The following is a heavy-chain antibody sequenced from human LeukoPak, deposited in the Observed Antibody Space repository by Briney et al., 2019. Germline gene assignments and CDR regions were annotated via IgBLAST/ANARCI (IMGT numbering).Heavy chain of an antibody. CDR1: GYTFISYG. Sequence: ASVKVSCKASGYTFISYGIAWVRQAPGQGLEWMGWISGYNGNTNYAQKLQGRVSMTTDTSTTTAYMELRSLTSDDTALYYCARSSLGTITAGPFDYWGLGTLVTVSS. CDR3: ARSSLGTITAGPFDY. D-gene: IGHD5-12*01. CDR2: ISGYNGNT. V-gene: IGHV1-18*01. J-gene: IGHJ4*02.